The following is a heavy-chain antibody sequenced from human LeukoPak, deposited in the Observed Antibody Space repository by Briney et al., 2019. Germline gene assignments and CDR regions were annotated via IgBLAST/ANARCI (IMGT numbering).Heavy chain of an antibody. CDR3: AREVRGYYDSSGYDY. CDR2: IYSGGST. J-gene: IGHJ4*02. Sequence: GGSLRLSCAASGFNFSDYTMTWVRQAPGKGLEWVSVIYSGGSTYYADSVKGRFTISRDNSKNTLYLQMNSLRAEDTAVYYCAREVRGYYDSSGYDYWGQGTLVTVSS. V-gene: IGHV3-66*01. D-gene: IGHD3-22*01. CDR1: GFNFSDYT.